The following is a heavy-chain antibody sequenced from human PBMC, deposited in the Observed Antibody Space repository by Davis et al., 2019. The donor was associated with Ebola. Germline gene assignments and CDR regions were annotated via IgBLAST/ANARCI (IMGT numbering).Heavy chain of an antibody. CDR1: GFTFNTYA. D-gene: IGHD3-16*01. Sequence: GESLKISCAASGFTFNTYAMSWVRQAPGKGLEWVALISSDGSREYYADSVEGRFTISKDNSGNTLYLHMNALTAEDTALYYCAKLRSHDYTDSSDDFYLDLWGRGTLVTVSS. J-gene: IGHJ2*01. CDR3: AKLRSHDYTDSSDDFYLDL. CDR2: ISSDGSRE. V-gene: IGHV3-30*18.